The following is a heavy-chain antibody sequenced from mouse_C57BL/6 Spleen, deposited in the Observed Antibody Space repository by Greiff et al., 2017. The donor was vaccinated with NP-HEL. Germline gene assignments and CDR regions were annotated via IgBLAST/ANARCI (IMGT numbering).Heavy chain of an antibody. CDR2: IYPSDSET. V-gene: IGHV1-61*01. CDR3: ARTGYYGKGDWYFDV. Sequence: VQLQQPGAELVRPGSSVKLSCKASGYTFTSYWMDWVKQRPGQGLEWIGNIYPSDSETHYNQKFKDKATLTVDKSSSTAYMQLSSLTSEDSAVYYCARTGYYGKGDWYFDVWGTGTTVTVSS. J-gene: IGHJ1*03. D-gene: IGHD2-1*01. CDR1: GYTFTSYW.